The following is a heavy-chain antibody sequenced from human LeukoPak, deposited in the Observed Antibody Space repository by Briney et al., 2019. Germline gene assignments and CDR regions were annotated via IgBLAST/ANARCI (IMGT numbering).Heavy chain of an antibody. V-gene: IGHV4-30-4*07. D-gene: IGHD2-8*02. CDR2: IYYSVNT. CDR3: ARDGGVAPHNWFDP. Sequence: PSETLPPTSAASGGSISSGGYSGSRIRRPPGKGLGWIGYIYYSVNTYYSPSLKSRVTISVDTSKNQFSLKLSSVTAADTAVYYCARDGGVAPHNWFDPWGQGTLVTVSS. CDR1: GGSISSGGYS. J-gene: IGHJ5*02.